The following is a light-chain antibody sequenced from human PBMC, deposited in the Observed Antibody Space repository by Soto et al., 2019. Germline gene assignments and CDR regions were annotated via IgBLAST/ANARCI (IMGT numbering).Light chain of an antibody. CDR1: QSVSSK. CDR3: QQYNNWPGT. J-gene: IGKJ1*01. Sequence: EIVLTQSPGTLSVSPGERATLSCRASQSVSSKLAWYQQKPGQAPRLLFYGASTGATGIPARFSGSWSETEFAISISSLQSEDFAVYSCQQYNNWPGTFGQGTKVEIK. V-gene: IGKV3-15*01. CDR2: GAS.